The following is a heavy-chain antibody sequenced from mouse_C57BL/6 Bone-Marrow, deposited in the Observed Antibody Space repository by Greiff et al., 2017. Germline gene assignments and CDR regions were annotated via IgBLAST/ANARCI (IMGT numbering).Heavy chain of an antibody. J-gene: IGHJ2*01. CDR3: SSSYYRSSFFDY. V-gene: IGHV5-4*03. Sequence: EVKVVESGGGLVKPGGSLKLSCAASGFTFSSYAMSWVRQTPEKRLEWVATISDGGSYTYYPDNVKGRFTLARDNAKTNLYLQLSHLKSEDTAMYSFSSSYYRSSFFDYWGQGTTLTVSS. D-gene: IGHD1-1*01. CDR1: GFTFSSYA. CDR2: ISDGGSYT.